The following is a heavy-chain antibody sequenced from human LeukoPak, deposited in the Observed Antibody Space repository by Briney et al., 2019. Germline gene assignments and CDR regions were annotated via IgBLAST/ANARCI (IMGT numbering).Heavy chain of an antibody. J-gene: IGHJ4*02. CDR1: GFTFSSYG. CDR2: ISYDGSNK. D-gene: IGHD2-15*01. CDR3: AKLVVTASAGVDY. Sequence: GGSLRLSCAASGFTFSSYGMHWVRQAPGKGLEWVAVISYDGSNKYYADSVKGRFTISRDNSKNTLYLQMNSLRAEDTAVYYCAKLVVTASAGVDYWGQGTLVTVSS. V-gene: IGHV3-30*18.